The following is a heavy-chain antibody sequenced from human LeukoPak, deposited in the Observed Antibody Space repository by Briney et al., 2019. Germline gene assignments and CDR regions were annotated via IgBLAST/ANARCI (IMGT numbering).Heavy chain of an antibody. Sequence: SETLSLTCTVSGGSISSYYWSWIRQPPGKGLEWIGYIYYSGSTNYNPSLKSRVTISVDTSKNQFSLKLSSVTAADTAVYYCARHKASGPIQRPGVPAAIYAFDIWGQGTMVTVSS. CDR3: ARHKASGPIQRPGVPAAIYAFDI. D-gene: IGHD2-2*01. J-gene: IGHJ3*02. CDR1: GGSISSYY. CDR2: IYYSGST. V-gene: IGHV4-59*08.